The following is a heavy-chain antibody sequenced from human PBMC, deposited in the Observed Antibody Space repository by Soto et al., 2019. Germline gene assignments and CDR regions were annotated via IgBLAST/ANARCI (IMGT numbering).Heavy chain of an antibody. D-gene: IGHD3-3*01. Sequence: PGGSLRLSCAASGFTFSSYAMSWVRQAPGKGLEWVSAISGSGGSTYYADSVKGRFTISRDNSKNTLYLQMNSLRAEDTAVYYCARGLYYDFWSGYPDSDYWGQGTLVTVS. CDR3: ARGLYYDFWSGYPDSDY. J-gene: IGHJ4*02. V-gene: IGHV3-23*01. CDR2: ISGSGGST. CDR1: GFTFSSYA.